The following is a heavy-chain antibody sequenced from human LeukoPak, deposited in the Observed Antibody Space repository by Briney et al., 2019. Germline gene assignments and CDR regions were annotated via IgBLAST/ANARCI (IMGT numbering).Heavy chain of an antibody. CDR1: GGFISSYY. CDR3: ARQGYSGYFDY. V-gene: IGHV4-59*08. Sequence: SETLSLTCTVSGGFISSYYWSWIRQPPGKGLEGSGYIYYSGSTNYNPSLKRRVTISVDTSKNQFSLKLSSVTSADTAVYYCARQGYSGYFDYWGQGTLVTVSS. D-gene: IGHD5-12*01. J-gene: IGHJ4*02. CDR2: IYYSGST.